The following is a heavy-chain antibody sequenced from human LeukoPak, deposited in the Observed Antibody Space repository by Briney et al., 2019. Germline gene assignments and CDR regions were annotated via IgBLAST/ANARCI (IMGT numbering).Heavy chain of an antibody. CDR1: GFIFSSYG. J-gene: IGHJ6*02. D-gene: IGHD3-22*01. CDR3: ARDTFYSSGVYGLDV. CDR2: IYYDGSNK. Sequence: GGSLGLSCAASGFIFSSYGMHWVRQAPGKGLEWVAVIYYDGSNKYYADSVRGRFTISRDNSKNTLFLQMSSLRAEDTAVYYCARDTFYSSGVYGLDVWGQGTTVTVSS. V-gene: IGHV3-33*01.